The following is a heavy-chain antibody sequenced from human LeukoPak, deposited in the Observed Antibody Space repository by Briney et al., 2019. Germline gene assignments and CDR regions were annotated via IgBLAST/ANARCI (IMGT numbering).Heavy chain of an antibody. CDR1: GFTFSSYG. Sequence: PGRSLRLSCAASGFTFSSYGMHWVRQAPGQGLEWVAVIWYDGSNTYYADSVKGRFTISRDNSKNTLYLQMNSLRADDTAVYYCASRSVDYDSSGDAFDIWGQGTMVTVSS. D-gene: IGHD3-22*01. J-gene: IGHJ3*02. V-gene: IGHV3-33*01. CDR2: IWYDGSNT. CDR3: ASRSVDYDSSGDAFDI.